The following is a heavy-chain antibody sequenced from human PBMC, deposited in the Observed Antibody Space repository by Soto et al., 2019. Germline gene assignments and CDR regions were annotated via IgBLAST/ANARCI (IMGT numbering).Heavy chain of an antibody. D-gene: IGHD3-16*02. CDR2: INHSGST. CDR1: GGSFSGYY. J-gene: IGHJ6*02. Sequence: SETLSLTCAVYGGSFSGYYWSWIRQPPGKGLEWIGEINHSGSTNYNPSLKSRVTISVDTSKNQFSLKLSSVTAADTAVYYCARGRLYDYVWGSYRPRRYYGMDIWGQGTTVTVSS. CDR3: ARGRLYDYVWGSYRPRRYYGMDI. V-gene: IGHV4-34*01.